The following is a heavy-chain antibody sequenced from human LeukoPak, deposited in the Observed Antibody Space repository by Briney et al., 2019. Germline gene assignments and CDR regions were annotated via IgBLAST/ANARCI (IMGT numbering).Heavy chain of an antibody. CDR2: IYYSGST. V-gene: IGHV4-59*08. D-gene: IGHD3-22*01. J-gene: IGHJ6*02. CDR3: ARTNYDSCGYYPVYYYGMDV. Sequence: PSETLSLTCTVSGGSISSYYWSWIRQPPGKGLEWIGYIYYSGSTNYNPSLKSRVTISVDTSKNQFSLKLSSVTAADTAVYYCARTNYDSCGYYPVYYYGMDVWGQGTTVTVSS. CDR1: GGSISSYY.